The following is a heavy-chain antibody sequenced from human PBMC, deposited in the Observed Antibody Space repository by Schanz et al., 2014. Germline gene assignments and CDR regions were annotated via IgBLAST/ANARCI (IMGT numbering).Heavy chain of an antibody. CDR3: AKEKEEAAADGDVFDD. Sequence: EVQLLESGGGLVKPGGSLRLSCAASGFTFSTYYMNWVRQAPGKGREWVSSISSSRSYISYADSVKGRFTISRDNAKNSLYLQMNSLRAEDTAVYYCAKEKEEAAADGDVFDDWGQGTLVTVSS. V-gene: IGHV3-21*01. D-gene: IGHD6-13*01. CDR2: ISSSRSYI. CDR1: GFTFSTYY. J-gene: IGHJ4*02.